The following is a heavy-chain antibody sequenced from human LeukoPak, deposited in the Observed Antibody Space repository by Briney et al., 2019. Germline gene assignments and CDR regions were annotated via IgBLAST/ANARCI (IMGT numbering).Heavy chain of an antibody. D-gene: IGHD2-15*01. J-gene: IGHJ4*02. CDR1: GYTFTSYY. CDR3: ASGDCSGGRWQIEWGY. CDR2: INPSGGST. Sequence: ASVKVSCKASGYTFTSYYMHWVRQAPGQGLEWMGIINPSGGSTSYAQKFQGRVTMTRDTSTSTVYMELSSLRSEDTAVYYCASGDCSGGRWQIEWGYWGQGTLVTVSS. V-gene: IGHV1-46*01.